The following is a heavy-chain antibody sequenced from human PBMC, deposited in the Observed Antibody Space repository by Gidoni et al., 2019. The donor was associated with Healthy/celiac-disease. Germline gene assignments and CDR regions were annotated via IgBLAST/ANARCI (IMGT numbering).Heavy chain of an antibody. J-gene: IGHJ4*02. CDR3: AREDCSGGSCYSGLSFDY. Sequence: QVQLVEAGGGVVQPGRSLRLTWAASGFTCRSSGMHWVRQAPGKGRGWVAVILYDGSNNYYADSVKGRFTISRDNSKNTLYLQMNSLRAEDTAVYYCAREDCSGGSCYSGLSFDYWGQGTLVTVSS. D-gene: IGHD2-15*01. V-gene: IGHV3-33*01. CDR2: ILYDGSNN. CDR1: GFTCRSSG.